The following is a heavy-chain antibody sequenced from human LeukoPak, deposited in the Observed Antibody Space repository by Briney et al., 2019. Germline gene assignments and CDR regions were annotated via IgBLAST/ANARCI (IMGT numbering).Heavy chain of an antibody. J-gene: IGHJ6*03. CDR3: AKEGSGWTDYYYYYMDV. D-gene: IGHD6-19*01. CDR2: ISGSGGST. CDR1: GFTFSSYA. Sequence: GGSLRLSCAASGFTFSSYAMSWVRQAPGKGLEWVSAISGSGGSTHYSDSVKGRFTISRDNSKNTLYLQMNRLRAEDTAVYYCAKEGSGWTDYYYYYMDVWGKGTTVTVSS. V-gene: IGHV3-23*01.